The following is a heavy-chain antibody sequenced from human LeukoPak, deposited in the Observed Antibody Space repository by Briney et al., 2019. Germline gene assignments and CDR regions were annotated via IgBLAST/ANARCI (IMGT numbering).Heavy chain of an antibody. CDR1: GFTFGDYY. J-gene: IGHJ5*02. V-gene: IGHV3-11*01. CDR3: ARDRSSGWYGRFDP. CDR2: ISSSGSTI. D-gene: IGHD6-19*01. Sequence: GGSLRLSCAASGFTFGDYYMSWIRQAPGKGLECVSYISSSGSTIYYADSVKGRFTISRDNAKNSLYLQMNSLRTEDTAVYYCARDRSSGWYGRFDPWGQGTLVTVSS.